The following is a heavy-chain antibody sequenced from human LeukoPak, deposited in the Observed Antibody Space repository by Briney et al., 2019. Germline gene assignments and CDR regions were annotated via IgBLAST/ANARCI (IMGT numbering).Heavy chain of an antibody. CDR3: AGDYGEYYYGMDV. J-gene: IGHJ6*02. CDR2: IWYDGSKE. CDR1: GFTFNSYG. Sequence: GRSLRLSCAASGFTFNSYGMHWVRQAPGKGLEWVAVIWYDGSKEYYADSVKGRFTISRDDSKNTLYLQMNSLRAEDTAVYYCAGDYGEYYYGMDVWGQGTTVTVSS. D-gene: IGHD4-17*01. V-gene: IGHV3-33*01.